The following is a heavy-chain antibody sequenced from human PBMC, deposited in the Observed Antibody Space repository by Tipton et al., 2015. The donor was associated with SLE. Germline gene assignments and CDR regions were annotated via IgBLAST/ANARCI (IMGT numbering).Heavy chain of an antibody. Sequence: LRLSCTVSGGSISSYYWSWIRQPPGKGLEWIGYIYYSGSTNYNPSLKSRVTISVDTSKNQFSLKLSSVTAADTAVYYCARGDIVATINRDWGQGTLVTVSS. CDR1: GGSISSYY. V-gene: IGHV4-59*12. CDR3: ARGDIVATINRD. J-gene: IGHJ4*02. CDR2: IYYSGST. D-gene: IGHD5-12*01.